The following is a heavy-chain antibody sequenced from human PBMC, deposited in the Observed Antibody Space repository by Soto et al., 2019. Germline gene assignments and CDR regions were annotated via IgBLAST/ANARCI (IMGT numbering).Heavy chain of an antibody. CDR3: ARDISGDLFDY. CDR2: IYYSGST. CDR1: GGSISSYY. J-gene: IGHJ4*02. V-gene: IGHV4-59*01. Sequence: PSETLSLTCTVSGGSISSYYWSWIRQPPGKGLEWIGYIYYSGSTNYNPSLKSRVTISVDTSKNQFSLKLSSVTAADTAVYYCARDISGDLFDYWGQGTPVTVSS. D-gene: IGHD3-3*02.